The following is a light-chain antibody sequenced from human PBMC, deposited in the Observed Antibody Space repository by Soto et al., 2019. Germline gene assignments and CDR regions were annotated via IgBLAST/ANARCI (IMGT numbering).Light chain of an antibody. CDR1: QSVSTN. J-gene: IGKJ1*01. V-gene: IGKV3-15*01. Sequence: EIVMTQSPATLSVSPGERVTLSCRASQSVSTNLAWYQQKPGQAPRLLIYGASTRATGFPDRFSGSGSGTEFILTISSLQSEDFAVYYCQQYSHWPTFGQGTKVEIK. CDR2: GAS. CDR3: QQYSHWPT.